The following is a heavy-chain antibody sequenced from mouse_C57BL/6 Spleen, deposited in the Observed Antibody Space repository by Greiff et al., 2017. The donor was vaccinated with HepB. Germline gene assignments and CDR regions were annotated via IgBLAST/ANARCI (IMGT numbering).Heavy chain of an antibody. CDR1: GYTFTSYW. J-gene: IGHJ2*01. V-gene: IGHV1-55*01. CDR3: ARGGTTVVDFDY. CDR2: IYPGSGST. D-gene: IGHD1-1*01. Sequence: QVQLQQSGAELVKPGASVKMSCKASGYTFTSYWITWVKQRPGQGLEWIGDIYPGSGSTNYNEKFKSKATLTVDTSSSTAYMQLSSLTSEDSAVYYCARGGTTVVDFDYWGQGTTLTVSS.